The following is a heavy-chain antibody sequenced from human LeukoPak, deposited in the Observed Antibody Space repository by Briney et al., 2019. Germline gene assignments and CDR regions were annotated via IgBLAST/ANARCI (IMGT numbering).Heavy chain of an antibody. Sequence: PGGSLRLSCVASGFSFDDYAMHWVRQAPGKGLEWVSGISWNSGSIGYADSVKGRFTISRDNAKNSLYLQMNSLRAEDTALYYCAKDIVGDGYINDAFDIWGQGTMVTVSS. CDR2: ISWNSGSI. CDR1: GFSFDDYA. D-gene: IGHD5-24*01. V-gene: IGHV3-9*01. J-gene: IGHJ3*02. CDR3: AKDIVGDGYINDAFDI.